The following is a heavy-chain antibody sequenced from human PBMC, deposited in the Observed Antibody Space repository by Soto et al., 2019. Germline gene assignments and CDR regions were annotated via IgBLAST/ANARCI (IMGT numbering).Heavy chain of an antibody. CDR3: EKDSIRRSFSRQSPRARDAFDI. V-gene: IGHV3-9*01. CDR1: GFTLEDYA. CDR2: ISWDSRSV. J-gene: IGHJ3*02. Sequence: GGSLRLSCAVSGFTLEDYAMHWVRQAPGKGLEWVSGISWDSRSVAYADSVKGRFTISRDNAENSLHLQMNSLRAEDTAVYYCEKDSIRRSFSRQSPRARDAFDIWGQGTMVTVSS. D-gene: IGHD3-3*02.